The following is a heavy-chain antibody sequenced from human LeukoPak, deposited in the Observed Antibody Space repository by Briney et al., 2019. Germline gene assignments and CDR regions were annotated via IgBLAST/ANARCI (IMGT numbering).Heavy chain of an antibody. CDR3: AKASPAAID. CDR2: ISWNSGSI. J-gene: IGHJ4*02. CDR1: GFTFDDYA. V-gene: IGHV3-9*01. Sequence: PGGSLRLSCAASGFTFDDYAMHWVRQAPGKGLEWVSGISWNSGSIGYADSVKGRFTISRDNAKNSLYLQMNSLRAEDTALYYCAKASPAAIDWGQGTLVTVSS. D-gene: IGHD2-2*01.